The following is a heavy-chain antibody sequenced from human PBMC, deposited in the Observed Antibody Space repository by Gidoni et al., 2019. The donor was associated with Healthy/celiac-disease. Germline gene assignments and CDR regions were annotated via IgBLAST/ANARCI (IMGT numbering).Heavy chain of an antibody. CDR3: ARENYDFWSGYYTP. Sequence: EVQLVESGGGLIQPGGSMRLSCAASGFTVSSNYMSWVRQAPGKGLEWVSVMYSGGSTYYADSVKGRFTISRDNSKNTLYLQMNSLRAEDTAVYYCARENYDFWSGYYTPWGQGTLVTVSS. CDR1: GFTVSSNY. J-gene: IGHJ4*02. V-gene: IGHV3-53*01. CDR2: MYSGGST. D-gene: IGHD3-3*01.